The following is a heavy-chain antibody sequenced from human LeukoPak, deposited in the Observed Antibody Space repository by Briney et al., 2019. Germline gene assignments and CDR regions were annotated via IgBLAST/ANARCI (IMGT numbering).Heavy chain of an antibody. D-gene: IGHD1-1*01. CDR3: ATGVVTGTSR. V-gene: IGHV3-15*01. CDR2: IRSKTEGETT. CDR1: RITFRSAW. Sequence: GGSLRLSCAVSRITFRSAWMSGVRQAPGKGLEWVAGIRSKTEGETTEYAASVKGRFTISRDDSRSRLYLQMNSLKTEDTAVYYCATGVVTGTSRWGPGTLVTASS. J-gene: IGHJ4*02.